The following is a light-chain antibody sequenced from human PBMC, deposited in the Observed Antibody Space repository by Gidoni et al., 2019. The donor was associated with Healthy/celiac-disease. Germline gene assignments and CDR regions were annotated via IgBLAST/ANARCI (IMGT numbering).Light chain of an antibody. Sequence: VIWMTQSPSLLSASTGDRVTISCRMSQVISSYLAWYQQKPGKAPELLIYAASTLQSGVPSRFSGSGSGTDFTLTISCLQSEDFAIYYWQQDYSFPLTFGGGTKVEIK. CDR1: QVISSY. J-gene: IGKJ4*01. CDR2: AAS. CDR3: QQDYSFPLT. V-gene: IGKV1D-8*01.